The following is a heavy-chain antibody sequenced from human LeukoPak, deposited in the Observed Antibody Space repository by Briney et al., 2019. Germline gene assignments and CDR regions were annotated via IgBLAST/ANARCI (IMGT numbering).Heavy chain of an antibody. J-gene: IGHJ3*02. D-gene: IGHD5-12*01. V-gene: IGHV4-34*01. Sequence: SETLSLTCAVYGGSFSGYYWSWIRQPPGKGLEWIGEINHGGSTNYNPSLKSRVTISVDRSKNQFSLKLRSVSAADTAVYYCASHHSGASPADAFDIWGQGTMVTVSS. CDR3: ASHHSGASPADAFDI. CDR1: GGSFSGYY. CDR2: INHGGST.